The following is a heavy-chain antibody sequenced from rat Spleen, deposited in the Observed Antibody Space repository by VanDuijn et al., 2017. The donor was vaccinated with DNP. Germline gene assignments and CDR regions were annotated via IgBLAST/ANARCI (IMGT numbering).Heavy chain of an antibody. Sequence: EVQLVESGGGLVQPGRSMKLSCAASGFTFSDYGMAWVFQAPTKGLEWVASISPDGHITYYRDSVKGRFTISRDDAKNTLFLQMNSLRSEDTATYYCARVGDLHDGGDGDALDAWGQGTSVTVSS. CDR2: ISPDGHIT. J-gene: IGHJ4*01. D-gene: IGHD1-12*02. CDR3: ARVGDLHDGGDGDALDA. V-gene: IGHV5S13*01. CDR1: GFTFSDYG.